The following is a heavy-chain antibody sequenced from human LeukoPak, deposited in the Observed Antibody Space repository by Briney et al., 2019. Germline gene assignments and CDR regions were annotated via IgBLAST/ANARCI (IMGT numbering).Heavy chain of an antibody. J-gene: IGHJ3*02. CDR2: INPSGGST. V-gene: IGHV1-46*03. Sequence: GASVKVSCKASGYTFTSYYMHWVRQAPGQGREWMGIINPSGGSTSYAQKFQGRVTMTRDTSTSTVYMELSSLRSEDTAVYYCARASYGSWPDDAFDIWGQGIMVTVSS. CDR1: GYTFTSYY. CDR3: ARASYGSWPDDAFDI. D-gene: IGHD2-15*01.